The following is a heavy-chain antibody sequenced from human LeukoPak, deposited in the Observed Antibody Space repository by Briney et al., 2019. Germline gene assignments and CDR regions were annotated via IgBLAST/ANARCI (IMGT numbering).Heavy chain of an antibody. Sequence: SETLSLTCTVSGGSISSYYWSWIRQPPGKGLEWIGHISYSGSTNYNPSLKSRVSISVDTSKNQFSLKLSSVTAADTAVYFCARALTGTTGYFDCWGQGTLVTVSS. J-gene: IGHJ4*02. CDR3: ARALTGTTGYFDC. CDR2: ISYSGST. D-gene: IGHD1-20*01. V-gene: IGHV4-59*01. CDR1: GGSISSYY.